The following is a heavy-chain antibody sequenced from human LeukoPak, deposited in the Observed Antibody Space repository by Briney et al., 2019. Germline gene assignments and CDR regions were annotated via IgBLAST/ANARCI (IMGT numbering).Heavy chain of an antibody. D-gene: IGHD4-17*01. J-gene: IGHJ4*02. Sequence: GASVKVSCKASGYTFTSYGISWVRQAPGQGLEWMGWISAYNGNTNYAQKLQGRVTMTTDTSTSTAYMELRSLRSDDTAVYYCARASRSLDDYGDRMGLDYWGQGTLVTVSS. CDR1: GYTFTSYG. CDR3: ARASRSLDDYGDRMGLDY. V-gene: IGHV1-18*01. CDR2: ISAYNGNT.